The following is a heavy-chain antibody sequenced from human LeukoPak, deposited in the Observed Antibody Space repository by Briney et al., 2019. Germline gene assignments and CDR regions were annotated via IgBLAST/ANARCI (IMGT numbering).Heavy chain of an antibody. Sequence: SETLSLTCAVYGGSISSGGYSWSWIRQPPGKGLEWIGYIYHSGSTYYNPSLKSRVTISVDRSKNQFSLKLSSVTAADTAVYYCARGILTYSFDYWGQGTLVTVSS. CDR2: IYHSGST. D-gene: IGHD3-3*01. J-gene: IGHJ4*02. CDR3: ARGILTYSFDY. CDR1: GGSISSGGYS. V-gene: IGHV4-30-2*01.